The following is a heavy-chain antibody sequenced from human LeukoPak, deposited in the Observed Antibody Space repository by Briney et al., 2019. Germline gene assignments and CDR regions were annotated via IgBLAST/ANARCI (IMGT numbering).Heavy chain of an antibody. V-gene: IGHV4-34*01. D-gene: IGHD5-18*01. CDR2: INHSGST. CDR1: GGSFSGYY. CDR3: ARGRARRGYGFYYYYMDV. J-gene: IGHJ6*03. Sequence: SETLSLTCAVYGGSFSGYYWSWIRQPPGKGLEWIGEINHSGSTNYNPSLKSRVTISVDTSKNQFSLKLSSVTAADTAVYYCARGRARRGYGFYYYYMDVWGKGTTVTVSS.